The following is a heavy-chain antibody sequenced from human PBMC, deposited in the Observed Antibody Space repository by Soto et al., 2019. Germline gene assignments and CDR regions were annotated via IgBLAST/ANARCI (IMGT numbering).Heavy chain of an antibody. D-gene: IGHD3-22*01. CDR3: ARDRAPSYYYDSSGYYGIDY. V-gene: IGHV3-33*01. CDR1: GFTFSSYG. J-gene: IGHJ4*02. CDR2: IWYDGSNK. Sequence: GGSLRLSCAASGFTFSSYGMHWVRQAPGKGLEWVAVIWYDGSNKYYADSVKGRFTISRDNSKNTLYLQMNSLRAEDTAVYYCARDRAPSYYYDSSGYYGIDYWGQGTLVTVS.